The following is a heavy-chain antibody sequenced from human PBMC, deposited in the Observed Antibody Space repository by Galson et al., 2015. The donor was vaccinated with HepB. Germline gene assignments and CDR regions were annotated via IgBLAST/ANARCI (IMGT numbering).Heavy chain of an antibody. CDR1: GGTFSSYA. CDR2: IIPILGIA. Sequence: SVKVSCKASGGTFSSYAISWVRQAPGQGLEWMGRIIPILGIANYAQKFQGRVTITADKSTSTAYMELSSLRSEDTAVYYCATSPGEGATFCQHWGQGTLVTVSS. D-gene: IGHD1-26*01. V-gene: IGHV1-69*04. CDR3: ATSPGEGATFCQH. J-gene: IGHJ1*01.